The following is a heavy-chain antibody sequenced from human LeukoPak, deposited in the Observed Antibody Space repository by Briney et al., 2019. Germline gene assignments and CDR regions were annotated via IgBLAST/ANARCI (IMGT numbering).Heavy chain of an antibody. Sequence: ASVKVSCKASGYTFTSYYMHWVRQAPGQGLEWMGGIIPIFGTANYAQKFQGRVTMTRDVSTSTVYMELSSLRSEDTAVYYCARDSWAYGYLHYWGQGTLVTVSS. CDR3: ARDSWAYGYLHY. CDR1: GYTFTSYY. V-gene: IGHV1-46*01. CDR2: IIPIFGTA. J-gene: IGHJ4*02. D-gene: IGHD5-18*01.